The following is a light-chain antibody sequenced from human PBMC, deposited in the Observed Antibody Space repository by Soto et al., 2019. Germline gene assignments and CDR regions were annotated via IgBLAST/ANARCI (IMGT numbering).Light chain of an antibody. CDR2: LAS. CDR1: QSVSGSY. V-gene: IGKV3-20*01. CDR3: LQYGDAPQT. Sequence: ENVLTQSPGTLSLSPGERATLSCRASQSVSGSYLAWYQQKPGQAPRLLIYLASTRANGIPDRFSGSASGTDFTLSISRLEPEDSAVYYCLQYGDAPQTFGQGTKLEI. J-gene: IGKJ2*01.